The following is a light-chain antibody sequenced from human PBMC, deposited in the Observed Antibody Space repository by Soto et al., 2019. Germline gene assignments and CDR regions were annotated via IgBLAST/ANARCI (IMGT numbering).Light chain of an antibody. V-gene: IGKV2-28*01. J-gene: IGKJ2*01. CDR2: LGF. Sequence: EIVMTQSPPSLTVTPGEPASISCSSSQRLLHSNGNIFLDWYLQKPGQSPQLLIYLGFNRPSGVPDRVSGSGAGTDFTLKISRVEAEDAGVYYCMQALQTPYTFGQGNKLEIK. CDR1: QRLLHSNGNIF. CDR3: MQALQTPYT.